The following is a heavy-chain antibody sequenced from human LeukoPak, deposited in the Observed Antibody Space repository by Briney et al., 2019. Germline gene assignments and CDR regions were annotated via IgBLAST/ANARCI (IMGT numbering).Heavy chain of an antibody. CDR1: GYSITELS. CDR3: ATGTHYDLLPF. D-gene: IGHD3-9*01. J-gene: IGHJ4*02. CDR2: FDPGSGEI. Sequence: ASVKVSCKVSGYSITELSTHWVRQAPGKGLEWMGGFDPGSGEIIYEQKFQDRVTVTEDTSTGTAYMELSSLRSEDTALYYCATGTHYDLLPFWGQGTLVTVSS. V-gene: IGHV1-24*01.